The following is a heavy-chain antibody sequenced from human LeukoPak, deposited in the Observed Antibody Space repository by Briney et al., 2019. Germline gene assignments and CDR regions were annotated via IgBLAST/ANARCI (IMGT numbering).Heavy chain of an antibody. V-gene: IGHV4-59*01. Sequence: SETLFLTCTVSGGSISSYYWSWIRQPPGKGLEWIGYIYYSGSTNYNPSLKSRVTISVDTSKNQFSLKLSSVTAADTAVYYCARYGSSWSYFDYWGQGTLVTVSS. CDR1: GGSISSYY. J-gene: IGHJ4*02. CDR3: ARYGSSWSYFDY. CDR2: IYYSGST. D-gene: IGHD6-13*01.